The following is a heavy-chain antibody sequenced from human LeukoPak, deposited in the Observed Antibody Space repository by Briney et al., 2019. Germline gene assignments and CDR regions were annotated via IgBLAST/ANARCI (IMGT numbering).Heavy chain of an antibody. Sequence: SETLSLTCTVSGGSISSYYWSWIRQPPGKGLEWIGYIYYSGSTNYNPSLKSRVTISVDTSKNQFSLKLSSVTAADTAVYYCARERPDYGGKSYYFDYWGQGTLVTVSS. D-gene: IGHD4-23*01. J-gene: IGHJ4*02. CDR2: IYYSGST. V-gene: IGHV4-59*01. CDR1: GGSISSYY. CDR3: ARERPDYGGKSYYFDY.